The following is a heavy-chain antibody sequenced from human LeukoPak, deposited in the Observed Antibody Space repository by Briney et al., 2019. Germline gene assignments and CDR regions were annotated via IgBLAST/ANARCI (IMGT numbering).Heavy chain of an antibody. CDR2: IFSGGST. CDR1: GFTVSSNY. D-gene: IGHD3-16*01. J-gene: IGHJ4*02. V-gene: IGHV3-53*01. CDR3: ARALAFSS. Sequence: GGSLRLSCAASGFTVSSNYMSWVRQAPGKGLECVSLIFSGGSTYYADSVKGRFTISRDNSKNTLYLQMNSLRAEDTAVYYCARALAFSSWGQGTLVTVSS.